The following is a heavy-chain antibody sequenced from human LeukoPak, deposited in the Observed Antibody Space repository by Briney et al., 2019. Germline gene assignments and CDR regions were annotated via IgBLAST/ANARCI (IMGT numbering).Heavy chain of an antibody. CDR2: IYSGGST. J-gene: IGHJ4*02. V-gene: IGHV3-53*01. D-gene: IGHD3-22*01. CDR3: ASIPYYYDSSGYYAFDY. Sequence: GGSLRLSCAASGFTVSSNYMRWVRQAPGKGLEWVSVIYSGGSTYYADSVKGRFTISRDNSKNTLYLQMNSLRAEDTAVYHCASIPYYYDSSGYYAFDYWGQGTLVTVSS. CDR1: GFTVSSNY.